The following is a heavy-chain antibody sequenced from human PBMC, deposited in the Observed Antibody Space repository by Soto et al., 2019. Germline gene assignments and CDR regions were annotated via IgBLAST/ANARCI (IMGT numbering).Heavy chain of an antibody. Sequence: SETLSLTCTVSGGSISSRSYYWGWIRQPPGKGLEWIGTIYYSGSTYYNPSLKSRVTISVDTSKNQFSLKLSSVTAADTAVYYCARFPWEHSSGYYLVAFDIWGQGTMVTVSS. D-gene: IGHD3-22*01. CDR1: GGSISSRSYY. J-gene: IGHJ3*02. CDR2: IYYSGST. CDR3: ARFPWEHSSGYYLVAFDI. V-gene: IGHV4-39*07.